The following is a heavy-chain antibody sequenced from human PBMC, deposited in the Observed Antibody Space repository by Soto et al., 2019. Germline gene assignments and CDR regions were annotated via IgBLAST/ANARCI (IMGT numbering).Heavy chain of an antibody. CDR3: AKGGYYYDA. CDR1: GFTVSSYG. Sequence: QMQLVESGGGVVQRGRSLRLSCAASGFTVSSYGMHWVRQAPGKGLEWVAVISYDGSNKYYADSVKGRFTISRDNSKNTLYLQMNSLRAEDTAVYYCAKGGYYYDAWGQGTLVTVSS. D-gene: IGHD3-22*01. J-gene: IGHJ5*02. V-gene: IGHV3-30*18. CDR2: ISYDGSNK.